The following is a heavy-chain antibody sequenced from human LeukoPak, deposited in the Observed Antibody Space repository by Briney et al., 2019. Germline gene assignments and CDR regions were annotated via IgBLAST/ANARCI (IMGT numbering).Heavy chain of an antibody. V-gene: IGHV3-74*01. Sequence: GGSLRLSCAASGFTFSSYWMHWVRQAPGKGLVCVSRIKSDGSTRYADSVKGRFTISRDNAKNTVSLQMNSLRAEDTGVYYCARAPSEIGGYYPEYFRHWGQGTLVTVSP. CDR3: ARAPSEIGGYYPEYFRH. CDR2: IKSDGST. J-gene: IGHJ1*01. D-gene: IGHD3-22*01. CDR1: GFTFSSYW.